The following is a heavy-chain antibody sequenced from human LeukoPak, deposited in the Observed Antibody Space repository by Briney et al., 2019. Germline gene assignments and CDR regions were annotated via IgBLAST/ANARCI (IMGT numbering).Heavy chain of an antibody. D-gene: IGHD6-13*01. J-gene: IGHJ5*02. V-gene: IGHV3-7*05. CDR2: IKQDGSEK. CDR1: GFTFSSYW. CDR3: ARRGGSSTSSWSHICWFDP. Sequence: GGSLRLSCAASGFTFSSYWMSWVRQAPGKGLEGVAHIKQDGSEKYYVDSVKGRFTFSRDNAKNSLYLQMNSLRAEDTAVYYCARRGGSSTSSWSHICWFDPWGQGTLVTVSS.